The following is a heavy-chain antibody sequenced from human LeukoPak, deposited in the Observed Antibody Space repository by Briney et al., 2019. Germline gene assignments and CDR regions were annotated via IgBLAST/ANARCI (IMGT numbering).Heavy chain of an antibody. CDR3: TTYYDSGPSKD. CDR1: GSTFSSYW. Sequence: GGSLRLSCAASGSTFSSYWMTWVRQAPGKGLEWVANIKKDGSDQYYGDSVKGRFTISRDNTKNSLFLQMNSLRAEDTAMYYCTTYYDSGPSKDWGQGTLVTVSS. CDR2: IKKDGSDQ. D-gene: IGHD3-22*01. J-gene: IGHJ4*02. V-gene: IGHV3-7*05.